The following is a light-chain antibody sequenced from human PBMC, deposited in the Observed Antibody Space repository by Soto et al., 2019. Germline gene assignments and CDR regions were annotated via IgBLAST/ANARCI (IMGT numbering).Light chain of an antibody. V-gene: IGKV3-15*01. CDR3: QSYNDWPFA. Sequence: EIVMTQSPATLSVSPGERVTLSCRASESPFGFLAWYQQKPGQAPRLLIHGFSTKATGVPARFSGSGSATDFTLTISSLQSDDSAVYYCQSYNDWPFAFGQGTKLEI. CDR2: GFS. J-gene: IGKJ2*01. CDR1: ESPFGF.